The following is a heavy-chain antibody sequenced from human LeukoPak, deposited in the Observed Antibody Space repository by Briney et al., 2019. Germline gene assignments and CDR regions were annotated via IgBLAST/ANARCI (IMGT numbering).Heavy chain of an antibody. J-gene: IGHJ4*02. Sequence: GGSLRLSCAASGLIVSSNYMSWVRQAPGKGLEWVSIIYSGGSTYYADSVKGRFTISRDNSKNTMYLQMNSLRVEDTAVYYCARGPQLAREGGGYWGQGTLVTVSS. CDR3: ARGPQLAREGGGY. CDR1: GLIVSSNY. CDR2: IYSGGST. V-gene: IGHV3-66*02. D-gene: IGHD5-24*01.